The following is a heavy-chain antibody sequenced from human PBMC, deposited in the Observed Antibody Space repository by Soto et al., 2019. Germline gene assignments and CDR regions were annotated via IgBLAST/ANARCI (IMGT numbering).Heavy chain of an antibody. CDR1: GFTFSSYA. CDR3: AREIPAASYYYYYGLDV. D-gene: IGHD2-2*01. CDR2: ISGSGGST. Sequence: GGSLRLSCAASGFTFSSYAMSWIRQAPGKGLEWVSAISGSGGSTYYADSVKGRFTISRDNSKNTLYLQMNSLRAEDTAVYYCAREIPAASYYYYYGLDVWGQGTTVTVS. V-gene: IGHV3-23*01. J-gene: IGHJ6*02.